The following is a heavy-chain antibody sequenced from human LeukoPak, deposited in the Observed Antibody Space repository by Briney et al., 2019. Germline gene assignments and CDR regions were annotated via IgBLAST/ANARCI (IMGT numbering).Heavy chain of an antibody. CDR2: IYTSGVT. J-gene: IGHJ4*02. Sequence: SETLSLACTVSGGSMSSFYWDWIRQPAGKGLQWIGRIYTSGVTNYNPSLKSRVTMSVDTSKNQFSLKLSSVTAADTAVYYCAREWTSGDGSGYPYYFDYWGPGTLVTVSS. V-gene: IGHV4-4*07. CDR1: GGSMSSFY. CDR3: AREWTSGDGSGYPYYFDY. D-gene: IGHD3-22*01.